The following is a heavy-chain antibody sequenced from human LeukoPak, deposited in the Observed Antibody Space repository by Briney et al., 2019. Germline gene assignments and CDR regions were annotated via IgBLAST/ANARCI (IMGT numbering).Heavy chain of an antibody. D-gene: IGHD2-15*01. CDR3: APRVVGSAPFDY. CDR1: GFTFSSYG. V-gene: IGHV3-30*02. J-gene: IGHJ4*02. CDR2: IRYDGSNK. Sequence: PGGSLRLSCAASGFTFSSYGMHWVRQAPVKGLEWVAFIRYDGSNKYYADSVKGRFTISRDNSKNTLYLQMNNLRAEDTAVYYCAPRVVGSAPFDYWGQGTLVTVSS.